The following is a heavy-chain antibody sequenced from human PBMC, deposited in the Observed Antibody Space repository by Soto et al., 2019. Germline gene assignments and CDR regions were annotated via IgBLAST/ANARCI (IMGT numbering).Heavy chain of an antibody. CDR3: ASDYYYDSSGYQNDY. Sequence: QVQLQQWGAGLLKPSETLSLTCAVYGGSFSGYYWCWIRQPPGKGLEWMGEINHSGSTNYNPSLKSRATISVDTSKNQLALKLSSVTAADTAVYYCASDYYYDSSGYQNDYWGQGTLVTVSS. CDR2: INHSGST. D-gene: IGHD3-22*01. J-gene: IGHJ4*02. CDR1: GGSFSGYY. V-gene: IGHV4-34*01.